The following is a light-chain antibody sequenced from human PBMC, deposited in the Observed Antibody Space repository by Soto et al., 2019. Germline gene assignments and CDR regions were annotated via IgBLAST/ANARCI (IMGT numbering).Light chain of an antibody. V-gene: IGLV2-23*01. CDR1: SSDVGSYNL. Sequence: QSALTQPASVSGSPGQSITISCTGTSSDVGSYNLVSWYRQHPGKAPKLMIYEGSKRPSGVSNRFSGSKSGNTASLTISGLQAEDEADYYCCSYAGSSNVVFGGGTKLTVL. J-gene: IGLJ2*01. CDR2: EGS. CDR3: CSYAGSSNVV.